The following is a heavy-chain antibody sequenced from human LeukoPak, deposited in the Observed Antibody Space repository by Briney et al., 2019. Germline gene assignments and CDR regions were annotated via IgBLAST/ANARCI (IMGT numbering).Heavy chain of an antibody. CDR1: GFTFRSYA. CDR3: ARGVRIAVAGNIGY. Sequence: GGSLRLSCAASGFTFRSYAMHWVRQAPGKGLEWEAAISYGGSNKKYADSVKGRFTISRDNSKNTLYLQMNSLRAEDTAVYYCARGVRIAVAGNIGYWGQGTLVTVSS. CDR2: ISYGGSNK. V-gene: IGHV3-30*04. D-gene: IGHD6-19*01. J-gene: IGHJ4*02.